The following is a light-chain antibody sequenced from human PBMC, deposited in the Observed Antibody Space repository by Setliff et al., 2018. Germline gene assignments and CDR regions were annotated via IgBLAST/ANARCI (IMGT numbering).Light chain of an antibody. V-gene: IGLV1-40*01. CDR2: GNS. CDR3: SSYAGSLYV. Sequence: SVLTQPPSVSGAPGQRVTISCTGGSSNIGAGYDVHWYQQLPGTAPKLLIYGNSNRPSGVPDRFSGSKSGTSASLAITGLQAEDEADYYCSSYAGSLYVFGTGTKVTVL. CDR1: SSNIGAGYD. J-gene: IGLJ1*01.